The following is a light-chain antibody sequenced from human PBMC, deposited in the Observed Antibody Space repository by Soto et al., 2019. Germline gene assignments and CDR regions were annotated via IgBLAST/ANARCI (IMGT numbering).Light chain of an antibody. Sequence: QSVLTQPPSVSGAPGQRVSISCAGSRSNIGADYDVHRYQQLPGTAPKLLISGDNNRPSGVPDRFSGSKSGTSASLAITGLQADDEADYYCQSYDSRLSGWVFGGGTKLTVL. CDR2: GDN. J-gene: IGLJ3*02. CDR1: RSNIGADYD. V-gene: IGLV1-40*01. CDR3: QSYDSRLSGWV.